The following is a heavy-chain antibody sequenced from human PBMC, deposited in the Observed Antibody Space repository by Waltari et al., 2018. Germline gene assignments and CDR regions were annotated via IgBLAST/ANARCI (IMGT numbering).Heavy chain of an antibody. V-gene: IGHV4-34*01. CDR2: INHSGST. CDR3: ARGRKGFVTAAGINRGFDY. CDR1: GGSFSGYY. Sequence: QVQLQQWGAGLLKPSETLSLTCAVYGGSFSGYYWSWIRQPPGKGLEWIGEINHSGSTNYNPSFKSRVTISVDTSKNQFALKLSSVTAADTAVYYCARGRKGFVTAAGINRGFDYWGQGTLVTVSS. D-gene: IGHD6-13*01. J-gene: IGHJ4*02.